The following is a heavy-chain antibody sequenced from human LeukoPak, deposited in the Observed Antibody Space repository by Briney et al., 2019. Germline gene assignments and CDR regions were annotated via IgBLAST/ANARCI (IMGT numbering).Heavy chain of an antibody. CDR3: AREREFDDSSGDKKFDP. J-gene: IGHJ5*02. V-gene: IGHV1-18*01. CDR1: GGTFSSYA. D-gene: IGHD3-22*01. Sequence: GASVKVSCKASGGTFSSYAIGWVRQAPGQGLEWMGWISAYNGNTNYAQKLQGRVTMTTDTSTSTAYMELRSLRSDDTAVYYCAREREFDDSSGDKKFDPWGQGTLVTVSS. CDR2: ISAYNGNT.